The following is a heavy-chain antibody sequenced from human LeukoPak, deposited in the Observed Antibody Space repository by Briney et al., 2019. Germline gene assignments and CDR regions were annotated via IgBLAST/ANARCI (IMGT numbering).Heavy chain of an antibody. V-gene: IGHV3-30*02. CDR2: IRYDGSNK. Sequence: GGSLRLSCAASGFTFSSYGMHWVRQAPGKGLEGVAFIRYDGSNKYYADSVKGRFTISRDNSKNTLYLQMNSLRLEDTAGYYCAKGAGYSSNWNFDYWGQGTLVTVSS. D-gene: IGHD6-13*01. CDR1: GFTFSSYG. CDR3: AKGAGYSSNWNFDY. J-gene: IGHJ4*02.